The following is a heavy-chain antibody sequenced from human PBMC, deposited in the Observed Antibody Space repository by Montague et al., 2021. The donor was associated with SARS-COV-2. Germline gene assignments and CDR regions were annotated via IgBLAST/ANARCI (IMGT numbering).Heavy chain of an antibody. J-gene: IGHJ4*02. CDR2: INHTGSS. CDR1: GGPFSGDGSFSGYY. V-gene: IGHV4-34*01. Sequence: SETLSLTCAVYGGPFSGDGSFSGYYWTWIRQTPGKGLEWIGEINHTGSSNYNPSFRSRVIMSVDTSKNQFSLNLRSVTAADTAVYYCARVGGGTTRYFDTWGQGTLVTVSS. CDR3: ARVGGGTTRYFDT. D-gene: IGHD1-1*01.